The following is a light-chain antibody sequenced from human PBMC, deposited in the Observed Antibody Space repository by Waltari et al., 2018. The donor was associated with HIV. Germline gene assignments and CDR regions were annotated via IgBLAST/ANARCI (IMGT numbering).Light chain of an antibody. CDR3: GTWDSSLSAVV. CDR1: GSNIGHNY. CDR2: DNN. Sequence: QSVLTQPPSVSAAPGQKVTISCSGSGSNIGHNYVSWYQQLPGTAPKLLLYDNNKRPSGIPDRFSGSKSGTSATLGITGLQTGDEADYYCGTWDSSLSAVVFGGGTKLTVL. V-gene: IGLV1-51*01. J-gene: IGLJ2*01.